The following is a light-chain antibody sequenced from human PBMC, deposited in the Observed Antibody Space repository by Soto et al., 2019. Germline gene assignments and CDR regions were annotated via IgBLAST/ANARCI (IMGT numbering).Light chain of an antibody. CDR3: QQYGTPRSFT. CDR1: QSVDNNY. Sequence: EIVLTQSPGTLSLSPGEEATLSCRASQSVDNNYLAWYQQKPGQTPRLIIYGASGRADGIPHRFSGSRFGTDFTLTISKVEPEDFAVYYCQQYGTPRSFTFGQGTRLDI. V-gene: IGKV3-20*01. CDR2: GAS. J-gene: IGKJ5*01.